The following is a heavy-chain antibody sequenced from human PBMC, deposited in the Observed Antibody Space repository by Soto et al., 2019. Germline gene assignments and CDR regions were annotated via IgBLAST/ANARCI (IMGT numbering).Heavy chain of an antibody. CDR1: GGTFSSYA. CDR2: IIPIFGTA. J-gene: IGHJ6*02. CDR3: ARVRHCSGGSCYSGYYYYYGMDV. V-gene: IGHV1-69*13. Sequence: ASVKVSCKASGGTFSSYAISWVRQAPGQGLEWMGGIIPIFGTANYAQKFQGRVTITADESTSTAYMELSSLRSEDTAVYYCARVRHCSGGSCYSGYYYYYGMDVWGQGTTVTVSS. D-gene: IGHD2-15*01.